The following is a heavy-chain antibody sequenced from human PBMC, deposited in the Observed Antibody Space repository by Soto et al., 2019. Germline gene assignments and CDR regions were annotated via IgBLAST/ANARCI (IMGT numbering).Heavy chain of an antibody. D-gene: IGHD4-17*01. CDR3: ARGRDDYGDARYWYFDL. Sequence: QVQLQESGPGLVKPSETLSLTCTVSGGSISSYYWSWIRQPPGKGLEWIGYIYYSGSTNYNPSLKSRVTISVDTSKNQFSLKLSSVTAADTAVYYCARGRDDYGDARYWYFDLWGRGTPGHCLL. J-gene: IGHJ2*01. V-gene: IGHV4-59*01. CDR2: IYYSGST. CDR1: GGSISSYY.